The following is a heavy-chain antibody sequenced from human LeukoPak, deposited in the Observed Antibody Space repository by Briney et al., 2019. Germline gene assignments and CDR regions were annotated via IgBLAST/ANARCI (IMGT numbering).Heavy chain of an antibody. J-gene: IGHJ4*02. CDR2: ISGSGGDT. CDR3: AKKGATTGDFDY. Sequence: GGSLRLSCAGSGFTFSSHWIGWVRQAPGKGPEWVSAISGSGGDTYYADSVKGRFTISRDNSKNTLYLQMNSLRAEDTAVYYCAKKGATTGDFDYWGQGTLVTVSS. CDR1: GFTFSSHW. V-gene: IGHV3-23*01. D-gene: IGHD1-26*01.